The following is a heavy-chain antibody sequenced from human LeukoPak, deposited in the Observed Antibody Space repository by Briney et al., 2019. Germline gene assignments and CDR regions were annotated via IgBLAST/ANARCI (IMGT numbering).Heavy chain of an antibody. Sequence: GSLRLSCAASGFTVSSNYMSWVRQAPGKGLEWVSVICSGGSTYYADSVKGRFTISRDNSKNTLYLQMNSLRAEDTAVYYCARAYLDHAFDIWGQGTMVTVSS. J-gene: IGHJ3*02. CDR1: GFTVSSNY. D-gene: IGHD3-10*01. CDR3: ARAYLDHAFDI. V-gene: IGHV3-53*01. CDR2: ICSGGST.